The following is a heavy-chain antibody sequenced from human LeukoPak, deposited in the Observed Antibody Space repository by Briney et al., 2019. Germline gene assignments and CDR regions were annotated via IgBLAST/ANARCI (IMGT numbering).Heavy chain of an antibody. Sequence: PSETLSLTCTVSGGSISTSNYYWGWIRQPPGKGLEWIGNIFYSGSTNYNPSLKSRVTISVDTSKNQFSLKLSSVTAADTAVYYCARAAARSGYLKKPFDIWGQGTMVTVSS. D-gene: IGHD3-22*01. CDR2: IFYSGST. CDR3: ARAAARSGYLKKPFDI. V-gene: IGHV4-39*07. J-gene: IGHJ3*02. CDR1: GGSISTSNYY.